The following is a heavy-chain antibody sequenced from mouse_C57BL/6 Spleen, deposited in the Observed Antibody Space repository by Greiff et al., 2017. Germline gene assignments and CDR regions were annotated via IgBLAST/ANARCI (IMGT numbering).Heavy chain of an antibody. J-gene: IGHJ3*01. Sequence: QVQLQQSGPELVKPGASVKISCKASGYAFSSSWMNWVKQRPGKGLEWIGRIYPGDGDTNYNGKFKGKVTLTADKSSSTAYMQLSSLTSEDSAVYFCAREGDGNYVGFAYWGQGTLVTVSA. CDR3: AREGDGNYVGFAY. CDR1: GYAFSSSW. V-gene: IGHV1-82*01. D-gene: IGHD2-1*01. CDR2: IYPGDGDT.